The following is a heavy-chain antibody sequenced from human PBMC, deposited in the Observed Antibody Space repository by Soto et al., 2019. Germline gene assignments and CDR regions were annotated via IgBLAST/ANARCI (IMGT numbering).Heavy chain of an antibody. CDR3: ATGISRPLLNWFDT. J-gene: IGHJ5*02. CDR2: IYYIGST. Sequence: SETLSLTCTVSGGSISSYYWSWIRQPPGKGLEWIGYIYYIGSTNYNPSLKSRVTISVDTSKNQFSLKLSSVTAADTAVYYCATGISRPLLNWFDTWGQGTLVTVSS. CDR1: GGSISSYY. V-gene: IGHV4-59*01. D-gene: IGHD3-3*02.